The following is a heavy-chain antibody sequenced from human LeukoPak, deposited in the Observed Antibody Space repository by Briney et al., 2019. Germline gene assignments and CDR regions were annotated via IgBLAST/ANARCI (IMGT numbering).Heavy chain of an antibody. V-gene: IGHV3-7*02. CDR3: ARVFNWGLPDY. Sequence: PGGSLRLSCAASGFTFSNYWMTWVRQAPGKGLEWVATLKQDGTEKYYVDSVKGRFTVSRDDAKNSLYLQMNSLRDEDTAVYYCARVFNWGLPDYWGQGTLVTVSS. CDR2: LKQDGTEK. CDR1: GFTFSNYW. J-gene: IGHJ4*02. D-gene: IGHD7-27*01.